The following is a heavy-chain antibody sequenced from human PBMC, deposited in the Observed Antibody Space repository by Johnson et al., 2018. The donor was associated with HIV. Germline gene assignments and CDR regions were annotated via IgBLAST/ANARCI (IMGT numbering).Heavy chain of an antibody. CDR3: AKESKWESRTPHAFDM. J-gene: IGHJ3*02. CDR1: GFTVSSNY. CDR2: IYSGGST. Sequence: VQLVECGGGLVQPGGSLRLSCAASGFTVSSNYMSWVRQAPGKGLEWVSVIYSGGSTNYADSVKGRFTISRDNSKNTLYLQMNSLRVEDTAVYYCAKESKWESRTPHAFDMWGQGTMVTVSS. V-gene: IGHV3-66*02. D-gene: IGHD1-26*01.